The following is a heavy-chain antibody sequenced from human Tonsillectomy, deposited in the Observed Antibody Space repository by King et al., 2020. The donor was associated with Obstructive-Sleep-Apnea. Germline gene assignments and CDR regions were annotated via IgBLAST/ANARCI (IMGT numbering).Heavy chain of an antibody. J-gene: IGHJ4*02. Sequence: VQLVESGGGVVQPGMSLRLSFAASGFPFSSSAMHWVRQAPGKGLEWVAVISYDGSTKYYADSVKGRFTISRDNSQNTLYLQMNSLSAEDTAVYYCARDLTMVRGVSYFDYWGQGTLVTVSS. CDR1: GFPFSSSA. V-gene: IGHV3-30-3*01. CDR2: ISYDGSTK. D-gene: IGHD3-10*01. CDR3: ARDLTMVRGVSYFDY.